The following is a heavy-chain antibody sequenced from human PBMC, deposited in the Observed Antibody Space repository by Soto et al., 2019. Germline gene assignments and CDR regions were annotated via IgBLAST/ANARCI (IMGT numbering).Heavy chain of an antibody. CDR2: INHSGST. D-gene: IGHD3-9*01. J-gene: IGHJ4*02. V-gene: IGHV4-34*01. CDR1: GGSFSGYY. CDR3: TILTGSDFDY. Sequence: SETLSLTCAVYGGSFSGYYWSWIRQPPGKGLEWIGEINHSGSTNYNPSLKSRVTISVDTSKNQFSLKLSSVTAADTAVYYCTILTGSDFDYWGQGTLVTVSS.